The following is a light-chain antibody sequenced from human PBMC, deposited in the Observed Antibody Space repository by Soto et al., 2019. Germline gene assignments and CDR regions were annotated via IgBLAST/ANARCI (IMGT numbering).Light chain of an antibody. CDR3: QQSYSSPQT. Sequence: DIQMTQSPSSLSASVGDRVTITCRASQTISSHLNWYQQKPGKAPRLLIYAASSLQSGVPSRFSGSGSGTDFTLTISSLQPEDFATYYCQQSYSSPQTFGQATKVEIK. CDR2: AAS. V-gene: IGKV1-39*01. CDR1: QTISSH. J-gene: IGKJ1*01.